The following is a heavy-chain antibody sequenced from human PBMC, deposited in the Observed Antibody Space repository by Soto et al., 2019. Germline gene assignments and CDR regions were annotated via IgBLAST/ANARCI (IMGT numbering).Heavy chain of an antibody. CDR1: GGSISSYY. V-gene: IGHV4-59*01. Sequence: LSLTCTVSGGSISSYYWSWIRQPPGKGLEWIGYIYYSGSTNYNPSLKSRVTISVDTSKNQFSLKLSSVTAADTAVYYCARVAVVTRNYYYYGMDVWGQGTTVTVSS. J-gene: IGHJ6*02. D-gene: IGHD2-21*02. CDR2: IYYSGST. CDR3: ARVAVVTRNYYYYGMDV.